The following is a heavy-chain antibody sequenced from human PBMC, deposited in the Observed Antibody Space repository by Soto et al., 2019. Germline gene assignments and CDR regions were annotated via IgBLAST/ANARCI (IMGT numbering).Heavy chain of an antibody. D-gene: IGHD2-21*02. V-gene: IGHV5-51*01. Sequence: GESLKISCKGSGYSFTSYWIGWVRQMPGKGLEWMGIIYPGDSDTRYSPSFQGHVTISADKSISTAYLQWSGLKASDTAMYYCARSSWCVGDCNFGYYGMDVWGQGTTVTVSS. CDR3: ARSSWCVGDCNFGYYGMDV. CDR2: IYPGDSDT. CDR1: GYSFTSYW. J-gene: IGHJ6*02.